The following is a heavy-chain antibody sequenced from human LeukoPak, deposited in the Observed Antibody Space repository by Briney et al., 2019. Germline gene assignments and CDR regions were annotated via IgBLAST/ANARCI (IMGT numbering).Heavy chain of an antibody. J-gene: IGHJ4*02. CDR1: GGSISSGGYY. D-gene: IGHD3-3*01. V-gene: IGHV4-31*03. Sequence: PSETLSLTCTVSGGSISSGGYYWSWIRQHPGKGLERIGYIYYSGSTYYNPSLKSRVTISVDTSKNQFSLKLSSVTAADTAVYYCARGVVPLRFLEWLLFDYWGQGTLVTVSS. CDR2: IYYSGST. CDR3: ARGVVPLRFLEWLLFDY.